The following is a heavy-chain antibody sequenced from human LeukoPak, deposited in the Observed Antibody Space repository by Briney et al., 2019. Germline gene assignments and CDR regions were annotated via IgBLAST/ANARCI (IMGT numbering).Heavy chain of an antibody. CDR3: ARDEALVIHIHYYMDV. D-gene: IGHD2-21*01. CDR1: GFTFSSYS. V-gene: IGHV3-21*01. J-gene: IGHJ6*03. CDR2: ISSSSSYI. Sequence: GGSLRLSCAASGFTFSSYSMNWVRQAPGKGLEWVSSISSSSSYIYYADSVKGRFTISRDNAKNSLYLQMNSLRAEDTAVYYCARDEALVIHIHYYMDVWGKGTTVTVSS.